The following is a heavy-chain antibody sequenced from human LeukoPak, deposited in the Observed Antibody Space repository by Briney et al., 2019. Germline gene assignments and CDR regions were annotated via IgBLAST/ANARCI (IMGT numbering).Heavy chain of an antibody. CDR3: ARARYSSSPFDY. V-gene: IGHV4-59*01. CDR2: IYDSGST. D-gene: IGHD6-6*01. Sequence: SETLSLTCTVSGGSTSSYYWSWTRQPPGKGLEWIGYIYDSGSTNYKPSLKSRVTISVDTSKNQFSLKLSSVTAADTALYYCARARYSSSPFDYWGQGTLVTVSS. J-gene: IGHJ4*02. CDR1: GGSTSSYY.